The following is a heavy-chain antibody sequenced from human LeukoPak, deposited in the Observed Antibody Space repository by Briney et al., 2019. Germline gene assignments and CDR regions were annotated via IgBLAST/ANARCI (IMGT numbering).Heavy chain of an antibody. CDR3: AKDPTRVVAATQFDY. CDR2: ISGSGGST. CDR1: GFTFSSYA. D-gene: IGHD2-15*01. J-gene: IGHJ4*02. Sequence: GGSLRLSCAASGFTFSSYAMSWVRQAPGKGLEWVSAISGSGGSTYYADSVKGRFTISRDNSKNTLYLKMNSLRAEDTAVYYCAKDPTRVVAATQFDYWGQGTLVAVSS. V-gene: IGHV3-23*01.